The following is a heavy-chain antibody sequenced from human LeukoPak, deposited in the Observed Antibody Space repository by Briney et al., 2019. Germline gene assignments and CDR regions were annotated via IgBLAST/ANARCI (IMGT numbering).Heavy chain of an antibody. CDR2: TYYRSKWYN. Sequence: SQTLSLTCAIYGDSVSSNSAAWNWIRQSPSSCLEWLGRTYYRSKWYNDYAVSVKSRITINPDTSKNQFSLQLNSVTPEDTAVYYCARTSCSSTSCYYYFDYWGQGTLVTVSS. CDR3: ARTSCSSTSCYYYFDY. CDR1: GDSVSSNSAA. J-gene: IGHJ4*02. D-gene: IGHD2-2*01. V-gene: IGHV6-1*01.